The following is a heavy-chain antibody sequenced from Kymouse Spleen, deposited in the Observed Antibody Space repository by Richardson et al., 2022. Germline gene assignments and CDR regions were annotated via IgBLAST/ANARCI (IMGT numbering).Heavy chain of an antibody. J-gene: IGHJ4*02. CDR3: ARGYILTGYHYFDY. CDR1: GGSFSGYY. V-gene: IGHV4-34*01. D-gene: IGHD3-9*01. CDR2: INHSGST. Sequence: QVQLQQWGAGLLKPSETLSLTCAVYGGSFSGYYWSWIRQPPGKGLEWIGEINHSGSTNYNPSLKSRVTISVDTSKNQFSLKLSSVTAADTAVYYCARGYILTGYHYFDYWGQGTLVTVSS.